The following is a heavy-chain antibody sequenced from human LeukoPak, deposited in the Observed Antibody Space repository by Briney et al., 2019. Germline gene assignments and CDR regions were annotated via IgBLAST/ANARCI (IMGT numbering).Heavy chain of an antibody. CDR1: DDSSSNDY. CDR3: ARAKKGVAGFFDY. Sequence: PSEALSLTCTVSDDSSSNDYWGWIRQPPGKGLEWIGYISYSGSTNYSPSLKGRLTMSLDTSKRQLSLKLSSVTAADTAFYYCARAKKGVAGFFDYWGQGTLVTVSS. D-gene: IGHD6-19*01. CDR2: ISYSGST. V-gene: IGHV4-59*01. J-gene: IGHJ4*02.